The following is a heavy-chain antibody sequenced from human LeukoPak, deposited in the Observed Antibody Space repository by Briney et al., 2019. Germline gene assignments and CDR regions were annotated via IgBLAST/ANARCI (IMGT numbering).Heavy chain of an antibody. D-gene: IGHD2-2*01. J-gene: IGHJ5*02. CDR1: GFTFSDYA. V-gene: IGHV3-23*01. CDR2: ISGSGDAT. CDR3: AKDPSYTLYYQLLSGEPPGKNWFDP. Sequence: GGSLRLSCAASGFTFSDYAMSWVRQAPEKGLEWVSAISGSGDATKYADSVKGRFTISRDKSKNTLYLQMNSLRAEDTAVYFCAKDPSYTLYYQLLSGEPPGKNWFDPWGQGTLVTVSS.